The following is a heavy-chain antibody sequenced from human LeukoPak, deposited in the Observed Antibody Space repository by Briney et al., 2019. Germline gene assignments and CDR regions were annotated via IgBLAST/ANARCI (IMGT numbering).Heavy chain of an antibody. CDR2: FDPEDGET. CDR3: ARVWCGGDCYYYYYMDV. CDR1: GYTLTKLS. V-gene: IGHV1-24*01. J-gene: IGHJ6*03. D-gene: IGHD2-21*02. Sequence: ASVKVSCKVSGYTLTKLSIHWVRQAPGKGLEWMGGFDPEDGETIYAQKFQGRVPMTEDTSTDTAYMELSSLRSEDTAVYYCARVWCGGDCYYYYYMDVWGKGTTVTVSS.